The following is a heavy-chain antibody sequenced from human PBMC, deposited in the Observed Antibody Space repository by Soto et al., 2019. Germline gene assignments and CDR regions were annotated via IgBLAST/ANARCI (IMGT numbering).Heavy chain of an antibody. CDR1: GFTFSNAW. V-gene: IGHV3-15*07. Sequence: EVQLVESGGGLVKPGGSLRLSCAASGFTFSNAWKNWVRQAPGKGLXWXXXXXSKTDGGTTDYAAPVKGRFTISRDDSXXXXXXXXXXXXXXXXXXXXXXXXXXXXXXXXXXXXXDVWGQGTTVTVSS. CDR2: XXSKTDGGTT. J-gene: IGHJ6*02. CDR3: XXXXXXXXXXXXXXXXDV.